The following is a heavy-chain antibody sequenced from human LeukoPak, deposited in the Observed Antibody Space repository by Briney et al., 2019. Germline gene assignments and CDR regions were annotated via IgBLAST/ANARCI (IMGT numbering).Heavy chain of an antibody. CDR3: TKNWADWKSPGEKDDY. CDR2: IRYDGSKA. Sequence: GGSLRLSCAASGFSFSSYGLHWVRQAPGKGLEWVAYIRYDGSKAYHVDSVEGRFTISRDNSKNALYLQMSSLKPEDTAVYYCTKNWADWKSPGEKDDYWGQGSLVAVSS. J-gene: IGHJ4*02. D-gene: IGHD1-1*01. V-gene: IGHV3-30*02. CDR1: GFSFSSYG.